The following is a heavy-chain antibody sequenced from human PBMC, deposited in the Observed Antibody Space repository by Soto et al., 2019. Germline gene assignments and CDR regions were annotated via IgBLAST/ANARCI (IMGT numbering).Heavy chain of an antibody. D-gene: IGHD5-18*01. CDR3: ARGVVDTAMVYYFDY. V-gene: IGHV1-2*02. J-gene: IGHJ4*02. Sequence: ASVKVSCKASGYTFTGYYMHWVRQAPGQGLEWMGWINPNSGGTNYAQKFQGRVTMTRDTSISTAYMELSRLRSDDTAVYYCARGVVDTAMVYYFDYWGQGTLVTVSS. CDR2: INPNSGGT. CDR1: GYTFTGYY.